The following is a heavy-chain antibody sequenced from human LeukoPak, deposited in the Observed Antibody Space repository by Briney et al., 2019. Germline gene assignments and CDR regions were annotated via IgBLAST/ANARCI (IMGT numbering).Heavy chain of an antibody. CDR2: ISGSGGST. Sequence: GGSLRLSYAASGFTFSSYVMSWVRQAPGKGLEWVSAISGSGGSTYYADSVKGRFTISRDNSKNTLYLQMNSLRAEDTAVYYCAKEGVLYSNYVYFDYWGQGTLVTVSS. V-gene: IGHV3-23*01. CDR1: GFTFSSYV. J-gene: IGHJ4*02. D-gene: IGHD4-11*01. CDR3: AKEGVLYSNYVYFDY.